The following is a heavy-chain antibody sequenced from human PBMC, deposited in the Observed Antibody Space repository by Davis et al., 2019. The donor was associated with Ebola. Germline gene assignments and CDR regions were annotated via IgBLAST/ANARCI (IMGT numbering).Heavy chain of an antibody. V-gene: IGHV4-34*01. CDR1: GGSFSGYY. CDR3: ARTSYDFWSGYYTGNWFDP. D-gene: IGHD3-3*01. J-gene: IGHJ5*02. CDR2: INHSGST. Sequence: MPGGSLRLSCAVYGGSFSGYYWSWIRQPPGKGLEWIGEINHSGSTIYNPSLKSRVTISVDTSKNQFSLKLSSVTAADTAVYYCARTSYDFWSGYYTGNWFDPWGQGTLVTVSS.